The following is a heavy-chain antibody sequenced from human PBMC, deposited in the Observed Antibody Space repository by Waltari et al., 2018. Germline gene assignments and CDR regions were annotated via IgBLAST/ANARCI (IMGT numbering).Heavy chain of an antibody. D-gene: IGHD2-8*02. V-gene: IGHV4-34*01. CDR3: ARRVRVVYYFDL. CDR1: AGSLTYHY. Sequence: QVQLKQWGAGLLKPSETLSLTCAVYAGSLTYHYGGWVRQSPGKGPEWIGEINYSGKSNFNPSLSSRVTISADSSKNQFSLKLRSVTAADTAVYFCARRVRVVYYFDLWGQGTLVTVSS. CDR2: INYSGKS. J-gene: IGHJ4*02.